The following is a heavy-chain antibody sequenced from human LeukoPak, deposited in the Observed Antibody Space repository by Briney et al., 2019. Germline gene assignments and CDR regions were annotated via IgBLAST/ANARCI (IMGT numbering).Heavy chain of an antibody. V-gene: IGHV4-34*01. Sequence: SETLSLTCAVYGGSFSGYYWSWIRQPPGKGLEWIGEINHSGSTNYNPSLKGRVTISVDTSKNQFSLKLSSVTAADTAVYYCARGPGPLGYWGQGTLVTVSS. CDR2: INHSGST. D-gene: IGHD3-16*01. CDR1: GGSFSGYY. J-gene: IGHJ4*02. CDR3: ARGPGPLGY.